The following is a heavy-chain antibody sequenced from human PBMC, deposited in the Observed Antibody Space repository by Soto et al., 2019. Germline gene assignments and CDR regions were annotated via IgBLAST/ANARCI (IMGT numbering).Heavy chain of an antibody. Sequence: SETLSLTCTVSGGSISSDYWSWIRQPPGKGLEWIGFIYYSGSTNYNPSLKSRVTISVDTSKNQFSLKLSSVTAADTAVYYCARDFGFRYYDSSGYDYYYYYGMDVWGQGTTVTVSS. J-gene: IGHJ6*02. CDR3: ARDFGFRYYDSSGYDYYYYYGMDV. CDR2: IYYSGST. CDR1: GGSISSDY. V-gene: IGHV4-59*01. D-gene: IGHD3-22*01.